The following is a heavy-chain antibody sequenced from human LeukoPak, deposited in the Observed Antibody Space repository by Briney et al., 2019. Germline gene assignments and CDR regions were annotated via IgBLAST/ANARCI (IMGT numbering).Heavy chain of an antibody. Sequence: GGSLRLSCAASGFTFSSYVMSWVRQAPGKGLEWVSGISGSGGSTYYADSVKGRFTISRDNSKNTLYLRMNSLRAEDTAVYYCAKDSTVTSLYYYYGMDVWGKGTTVTVSS. CDR1: GFTFSSYV. D-gene: IGHD4-17*01. V-gene: IGHV3-23*01. CDR3: AKDSTVTSLYYYYGMDV. CDR2: ISGSGGST. J-gene: IGHJ6*04.